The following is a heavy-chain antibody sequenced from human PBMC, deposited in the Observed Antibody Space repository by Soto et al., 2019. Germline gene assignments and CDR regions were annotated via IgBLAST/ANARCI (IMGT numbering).Heavy chain of an antibody. J-gene: IGHJ5*02. CDR3: ATVHRVFENWFDP. V-gene: IGHV1-2*02. D-gene: IGHD3-16*01. CDR2: INPISGST. CDR1: GHPFTGHY. Sequence: VPVKVSSKASGHPFTGHYIHLVRQAPGQGLECMGWINPISGSTTCAQRFQGRVTMTRDTPISTAYMELSILRSDDTAVFYCATVHRVFENWFDPLEQRPRGTVAS.